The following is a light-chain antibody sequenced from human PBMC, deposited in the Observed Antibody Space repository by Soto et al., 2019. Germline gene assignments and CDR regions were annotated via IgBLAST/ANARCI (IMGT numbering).Light chain of an antibody. CDR1: HSLLHSSNY. CDR3: HQYYSTPLT. CDR2: WAS. V-gene: IGKV4-1*01. J-gene: IGKJ4*01. Sequence: DIVMTQSPDSLAVSLGERATISCKSSHSLLHSSNYLSWYQQKPGQPPKRLIYWASTREFGVPDRFSGSGSGTDFSLTISSLQAEDVAVYYCHQYYSTPLTFGGGTKVDI.